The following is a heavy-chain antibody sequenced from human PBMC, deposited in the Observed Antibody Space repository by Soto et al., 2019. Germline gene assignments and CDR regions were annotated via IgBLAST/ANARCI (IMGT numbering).Heavy chain of an antibody. J-gene: IGHJ4*02. Sequence: GGSLRLSCAASGFTFSSYGMHWVRQAPGKGLEWVAVIWYDGSNKYYADSVKGRFTISRDNSKNTLYLQMNSLRAEDTAVYYCARVGGDSSGYPASDYWGQGTLVTVSS. CDR3: ARVGGDSSGYPASDY. D-gene: IGHD3-22*01. CDR2: IWYDGSNK. CDR1: GFTFSSYG. V-gene: IGHV3-33*01.